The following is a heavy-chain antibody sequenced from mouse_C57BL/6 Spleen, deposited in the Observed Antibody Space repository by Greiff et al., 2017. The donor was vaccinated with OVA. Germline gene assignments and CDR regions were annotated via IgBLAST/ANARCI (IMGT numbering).Heavy chain of an antibody. CDR3: ARRRAYGAFDY. D-gene: IGHD1-1*02. J-gene: IGHJ2*01. Sequence: QVHVKQPGAELVRPGSSVKLSCKASGYTFTSYWMHWVKQRPIQGLEWIGNIDPSDSETHYNQKFKDKATLTVDKSSSTAYMQLSSLTSEDSAVYYCARRRAYGAFDYWGQGTTLTVSS. CDR1: GYTFTSYW. V-gene: IGHV1-52*01. CDR2: IDPSDSET.